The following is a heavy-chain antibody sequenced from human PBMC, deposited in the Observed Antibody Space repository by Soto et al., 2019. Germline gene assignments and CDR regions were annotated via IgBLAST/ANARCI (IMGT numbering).Heavy chain of an antibody. J-gene: IGHJ6*02. D-gene: IGHD4-17*01. Sequence: SETLSLTCAVSGGSITITNWWNWVRQPPGKGLEWIGEIFHSGGTNYNPSLKSRVTMSVDKSKNQFSLNLSSVTAADTAMYYCATRTYYGDQCMDVWGQGTTVTVSS. V-gene: IGHV4-4*02. CDR1: GGSITITNW. CDR2: IFHSGGT. CDR3: ATRTYYGDQCMDV.